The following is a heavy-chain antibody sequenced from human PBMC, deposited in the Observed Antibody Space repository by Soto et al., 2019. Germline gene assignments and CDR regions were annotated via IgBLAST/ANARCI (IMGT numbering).Heavy chain of an antibody. Sequence: SVKVSCQASLGIFSNSAISWVRQAPGQGLEWMGGIIPIFGTADYAQKFQGRVTITADESTSTAYMELSSLRSEDTAVYYCAGPGANGTDRNAFDIWGQGTRVTVSS. CDR2: IIPIFGTA. CDR1: LGIFSNSA. J-gene: IGHJ3*02. CDR3: AGPGANGTDRNAFDI. V-gene: IGHV1-69*13. D-gene: IGHD1-1*01.